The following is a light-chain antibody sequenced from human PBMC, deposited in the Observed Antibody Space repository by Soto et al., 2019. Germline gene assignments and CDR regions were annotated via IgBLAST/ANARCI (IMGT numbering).Light chain of an antibody. Sequence: EIVMTQSPANLSVSPGERATLSCRASQSVSSNLAWYQQKPGQGPRLLIYGASTRATSIPASFSGSGCGTELTLAINSLRSEDFPLYYCQLYNKWPPYTFGQGTKLEIQ. CDR2: GAS. J-gene: IGKJ2*01. V-gene: IGKV3-15*01. CDR1: QSVSSN. CDR3: QLYNKWPPYT.